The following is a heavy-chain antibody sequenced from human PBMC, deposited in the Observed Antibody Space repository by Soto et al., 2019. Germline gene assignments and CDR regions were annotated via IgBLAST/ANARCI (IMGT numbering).Heavy chain of an antibody. Sequence: QVQLVQSGAEVKKPGASVKVSCKASGYTFTGYYMHWVRQAPGQGLEWMGWINPNSGGTNYAQKFQGWVTMTRDTSISTAYMELSRLRSDDTAVYYCARGSSYYDSSGYPTHWGQGTLVTVSS. CDR3: ARGSSYYDSSGYPTH. J-gene: IGHJ1*01. V-gene: IGHV1-2*04. D-gene: IGHD3-22*01. CDR1: GYTFTGYY. CDR2: INPNSGGT.